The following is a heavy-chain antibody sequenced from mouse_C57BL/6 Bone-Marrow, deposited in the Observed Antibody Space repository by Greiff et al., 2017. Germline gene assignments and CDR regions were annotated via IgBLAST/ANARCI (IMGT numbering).Heavy chain of an antibody. CDR1: GYSFTGYF. CDR3: ARDGYYGSSKGYFDV. Sequence: EVKVEESGPELVKPGDSVKISCKASGYSFTGYFMNWVMQSHGKSLEWIGRINPYNGDTFYNQKFKGKATLTVDKSSSTAHMELRSLTSEDSAVYYCARDGYYGSSKGYFDVWGTGTTVTVSS. J-gene: IGHJ1*03. V-gene: IGHV1-20*01. D-gene: IGHD1-1*01. CDR2: INPYNGDT.